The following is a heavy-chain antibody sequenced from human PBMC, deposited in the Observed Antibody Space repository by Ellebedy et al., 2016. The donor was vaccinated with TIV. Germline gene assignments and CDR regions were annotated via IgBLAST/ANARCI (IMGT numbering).Heavy chain of an antibody. Sequence: PGGSLRLSCTASGFTFGDYAMSWFRQAPGKGLEWVGFIRSKAYGGTTEYAASVKGRFTISRDDSKSIAYLQMNSLKTEDKAVYYCTRGNGWYVRWYFDLWGRGTLVTVSS. CDR2: IRSKAYGGTT. V-gene: IGHV3-49*03. D-gene: IGHD6-19*01. CDR3: TRGNGWYVRWYFDL. J-gene: IGHJ2*01. CDR1: GFTFGDYA.